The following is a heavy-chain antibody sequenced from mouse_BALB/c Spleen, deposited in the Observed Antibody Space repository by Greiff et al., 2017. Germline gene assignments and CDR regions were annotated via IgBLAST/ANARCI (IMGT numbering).Heavy chain of an antibody. D-gene: IGHD2-3*01. CDR2: IAPGSGST. J-gene: IGHJ4*01. V-gene: IGHV1S41*01. CDR3: ARRALYDGYLYAMDY. Sequence: DLVKPGASVKLSCKASGYTFTSYWINWIKQRPGQGLEWIGRIAPGSGSTYYNEMFKGKATLTVDTSSSTAYIQLSSLSSEDSAVYFCARRALYDGYLYAMDYWGQGTSVTVSS. CDR1: GYTFTSYW.